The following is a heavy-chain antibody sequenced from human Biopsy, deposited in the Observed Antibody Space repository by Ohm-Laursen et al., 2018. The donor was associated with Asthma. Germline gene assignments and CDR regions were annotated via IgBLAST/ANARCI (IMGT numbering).Heavy chain of an antibody. V-gene: IGHV3-7*01. CDR2: IKHDGSEN. J-gene: IGHJ1*01. D-gene: IGHD3-3*02. Sequence: SLRLPCAASGFTFSSFGIHWVRQVPGRGLEWVANIKHDGSENNHVDSLKGRFTISRDNAKNSLYLQMNSLRAEDTAVYYCARTFHFWSPYHAEHYQLWGQGTLVTVSS. CDR3: ARTFHFWSPYHAEHYQL. CDR1: GFTFSSFG.